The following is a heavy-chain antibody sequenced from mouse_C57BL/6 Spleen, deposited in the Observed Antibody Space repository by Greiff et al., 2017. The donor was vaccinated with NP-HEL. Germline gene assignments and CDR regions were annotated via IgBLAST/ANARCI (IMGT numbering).Heavy chain of an antibody. D-gene: IGHD2-5*01. Sequence: VQLQQSGPELVKPGASVKISCKASGYAFSSSWMNWVKQRPGKGLEWIGRIYPGAGDTNYNGKFKGKATLTADKSSSTAYMQLSRLTSEDSAVYFCARSDSNYVFDYWGQGTTLTVSS. V-gene: IGHV1-82*01. CDR2: IYPGAGDT. CDR3: ARSDSNYVFDY. CDR1: GYAFSSSW. J-gene: IGHJ2*01.